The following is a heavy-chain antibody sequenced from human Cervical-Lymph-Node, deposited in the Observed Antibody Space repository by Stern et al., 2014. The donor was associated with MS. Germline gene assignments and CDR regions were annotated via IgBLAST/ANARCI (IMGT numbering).Heavy chain of an antibody. J-gene: IGHJ4*02. CDR1: GYTFTSYQ. CDR3: ARRGYTYGFDY. D-gene: IGHD5-18*01. Sequence: VQLVESGAEVKKPGASVKVSCKASGYTFTSYQMHWVLQAPGQGLEWMGKINPRGGGTSYAQKFQGRVTMTRDASTSTVYMELSSLRSEDTAVYYCARRGYTYGFDYWGQGTLVTVSS. V-gene: IGHV1-46*03. CDR2: INPRGGGT.